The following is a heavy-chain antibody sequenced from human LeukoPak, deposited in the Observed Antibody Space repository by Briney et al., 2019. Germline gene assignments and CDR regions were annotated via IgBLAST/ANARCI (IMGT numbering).Heavy chain of an antibody. D-gene: IGHD4-17*01. CDR3: ARSTVTTIYWYFGL. V-gene: IGHV4-4*07. CDR2: IFSSGSS. Sequence: SETLSLTCTVSGGSISDYYWSWIRQPAGKGLEWIGRIFSSGSSNYNPSLRGRATMSLDTSTTHFSLRLYSVTAADTAVYYCARSTVTTIYWYFGLWGRGTQVTVSS. J-gene: IGHJ2*01. CDR1: GGSISDYY.